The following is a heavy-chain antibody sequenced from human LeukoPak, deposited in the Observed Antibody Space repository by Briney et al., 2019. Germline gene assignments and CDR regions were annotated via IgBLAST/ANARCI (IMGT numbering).Heavy chain of an antibody. D-gene: IGHD5-18*01. CDR1: GFTFSSYA. V-gene: IGHV3-21*01. Sequence: GGSLRLSCAASGFTFSSYAIHWVRQAPGKGLEWVSSISSSSSYIYYADSVKGRFTISRDNAKNSLYLQMNSLRAEDTAVYYCATDRARQLWSKRWGYYFDYWGQGTLVTVSS. J-gene: IGHJ4*02. CDR3: ATDRARQLWSKRWGYYFDY. CDR2: ISSSSSYI.